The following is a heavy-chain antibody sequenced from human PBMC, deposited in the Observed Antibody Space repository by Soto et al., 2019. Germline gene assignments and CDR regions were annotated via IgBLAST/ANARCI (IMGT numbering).Heavy chain of an antibody. CDR1: GYTFTSYD. D-gene: IGHD3-10*01. CDR3: ARDIWFGELFPKGYYYYGMDV. V-gene: IGHV1-8*01. Sequence: QVQLVQSGAEVKKPGASVKVSCKASGYTFTSYDINWVRQATGQGLEWMGWMNPNSGNTGYAQKFQGRVTMTRNTSISTAYMELSSLRSEDTAVYYCARDIWFGELFPKGYYYYGMDVWGQGTTVTVSS. J-gene: IGHJ6*02. CDR2: MNPNSGNT.